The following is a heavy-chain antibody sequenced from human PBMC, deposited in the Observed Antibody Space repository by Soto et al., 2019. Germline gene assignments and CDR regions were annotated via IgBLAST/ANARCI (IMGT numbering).Heavy chain of an antibody. CDR2: ISAYNGNT. CDR3: ARDGRSGSYYARDY. D-gene: IGHD1-26*01. CDR1: GYSFTSYG. V-gene: IGHV1-18*04. Sequence: XPVKRACKAFGYSFTSYGISWVRQAPGQGLEWMGWISAYNGNTNYAQKLQGRVTMTTDTSTSTAYMELRSLRSDDTAVYYCARDGRSGSYYARDYWGQGTLVTVSS. J-gene: IGHJ4*02.